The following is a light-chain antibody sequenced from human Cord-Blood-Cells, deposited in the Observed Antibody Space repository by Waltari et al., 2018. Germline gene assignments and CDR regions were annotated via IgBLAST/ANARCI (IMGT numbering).Light chain of an antibody. CDR2: GKN. Sequence: SSELTQDPAVSVALGQTVRITCQGDSLRSYYASLYHQKPGHAPVLVIYGKNNRPSGIPDRFSGSSSGNTASLTITGAQAEDEADYYCNSRDSSGNHWVFGGGTKLTVL. J-gene: IGLJ3*02. CDR3: NSRDSSGNHWV. V-gene: IGLV3-19*01. CDR1: SLRSYY.